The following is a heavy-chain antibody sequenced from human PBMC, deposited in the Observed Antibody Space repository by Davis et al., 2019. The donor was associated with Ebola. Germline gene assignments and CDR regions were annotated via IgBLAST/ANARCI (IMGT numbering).Heavy chain of an antibody. V-gene: IGHV4-34*01. J-gene: IGHJ6*02. D-gene: IGHD3-10*01. CDR2: INHSGST. CDR1: GFTFSSYA. CDR3: ARGWFRDRVSYGMDV. Sequence: PGGSLRLSCAASGFTFSSYAMHWVRQAPGKGLEWIGEINHSGSTNYNPSLKSRVTISVDTSKNQFSLKLSSVTAADTAVYYCARGWFRDRVSYGMDVWGQGTTVTDSS.